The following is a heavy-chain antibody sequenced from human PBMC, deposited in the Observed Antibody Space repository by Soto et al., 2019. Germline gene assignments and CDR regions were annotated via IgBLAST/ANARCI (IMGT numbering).Heavy chain of an antibody. CDR1: GFTFNKAW. J-gene: IGHJ4*02. V-gene: IGHV3-15*07. CDR3: TADAVTGTPFDY. D-gene: IGHD6-19*01. Sequence: GGYLRLSWIASGFTFNKAWMNWVRQAPGKGLEWVGRIKRKTERGATDYAAPVKGRFTVSRDDSENTVYLQMNSLKSEDTAIYYCTADAVTGTPFDYWGQGT. CDR2: IKRKTERGAT.